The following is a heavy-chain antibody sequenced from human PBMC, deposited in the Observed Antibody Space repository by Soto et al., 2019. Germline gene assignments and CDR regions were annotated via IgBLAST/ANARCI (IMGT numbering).Heavy chain of an antibody. CDR2: ITSSSSAI. CDR1: GFTFSDYD. D-gene: IGHD2-15*01. V-gene: IGHV3-48*01. CDR3: ARDDGYCSGGSCYFVNFHH. J-gene: IGHJ1*01. Sequence: GGFLRLSCAASGFTFSDYDMNWVRQAPGKGLEWVSYITSSSSAIYYADSVKGRFTISRDNAKNSLYLQMNSLTAEDTAVYYCARDDGYCSGGSCYFVNFHHWGQGTLVTVSS.